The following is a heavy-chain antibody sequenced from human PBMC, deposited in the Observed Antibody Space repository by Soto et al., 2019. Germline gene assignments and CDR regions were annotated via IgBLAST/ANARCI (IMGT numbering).Heavy chain of an antibody. V-gene: IGHV4-4*02. D-gene: IGHD3-22*01. CDR3: ARSPDSSGYYPRWYYYGMDV. CDR1: GGSISSSNW. J-gene: IGHJ6*02. CDR2: IYHSGST. Sequence: SETLSLTCAVSGGSISSSNWWRWGRQPPGKGLEWIGEIYHSGSTNYNPSLQSRVTISVDKSKNQFSLKLSSVTAADTAVYYCARSPDSSGYYPRWYYYGMDVWGQGTTVTVS.